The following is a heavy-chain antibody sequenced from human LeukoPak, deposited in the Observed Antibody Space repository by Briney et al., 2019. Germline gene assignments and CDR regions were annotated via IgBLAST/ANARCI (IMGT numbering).Heavy chain of an antibody. V-gene: IGHV3-30*04. CDR2: VSYDGSNK. J-gene: IGHJ4*02. Sequence: SGGSLRLSCAASGFTFSIYAMHWVRQAPGKGLEWVAVVSYDGSNKYYADSVKGRFTISRDNSKNTLYLQMNSLRAEDTAVYYSARDRQFPGDGANSIMDYWGQGTLVTVSS. CDR3: ARDRQFPGDGANSIMDY. CDR1: GFTFSIYA. D-gene: IGHD4-23*01.